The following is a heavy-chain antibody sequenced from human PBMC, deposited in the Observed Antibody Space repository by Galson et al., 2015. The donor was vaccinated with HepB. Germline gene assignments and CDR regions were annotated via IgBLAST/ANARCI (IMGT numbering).Heavy chain of an antibody. V-gene: IGHV3-9*01. D-gene: IGHD6-13*01. Sequence: SLRLSCAASGFTFDDYAMHWVRQAPGKGLEWVSGISWNSGSIGYADSVKGRFTISRDNAENSLYLQMNSLRAEDTALYYCAKDRGSGSWYWSDYYSGMDVWGQGTTVTVSS. CDR2: ISWNSGSI. J-gene: IGHJ6*02. CDR3: AKDRGSGSWYWSDYYSGMDV. CDR1: GFTFDDYA.